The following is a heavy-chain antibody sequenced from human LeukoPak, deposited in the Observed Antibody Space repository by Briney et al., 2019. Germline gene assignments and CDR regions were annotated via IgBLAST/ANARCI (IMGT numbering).Heavy chain of an antibody. V-gene: IGHV5-51*01. Sequence: GESLKISCKGSGYRFTSYWIGWVRPMPGKGLEWMGSIYPGDSDTRYSPSFQGQVTISADKSISTAYLQWSSLKASDTAMYYCARVWGLVRFDPWGQGTLVTVSS. J-gene: IGHJ5*02. CDR3: ARVWGLVRFDP. CDR1: GYRFTSYW. D-gene: IGHD7-27*01. CDR2: IYPGDSDT.